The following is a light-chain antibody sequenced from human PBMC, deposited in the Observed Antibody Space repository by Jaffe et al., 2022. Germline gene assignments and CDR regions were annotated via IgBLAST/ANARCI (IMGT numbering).Light chain of an antibody. CDR3: QQYDNLIFT. J-gene: IGKJ3*01. CDR1: QDISNY. V-gene: IGKV1-33*01. Sequence: DIQMTQSPPSLSASVGDRVTITCQASQDISNYLNWYQQKPGKAPKLLIYDASNLETGVPSRFSGGGSGTDFTFTISGLQPEDIATYYCQQYDNLIFTFGPGTKVDIK. CDR2: DAS.